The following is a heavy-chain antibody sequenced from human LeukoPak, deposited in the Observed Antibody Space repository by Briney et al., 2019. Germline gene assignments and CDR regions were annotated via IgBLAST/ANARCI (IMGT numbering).Heavy chain of an antibody. Sequence: SETLSLTCAVYGGSFSGYYWSWIRQPPGKGLEWIGEINHSGSTNYNPSLKSRVTISVDTSKNQVSLKLSSVTAADTAVYYCARSSYYYDSSGYAFDYWGQGTLVTVSS. CDR1: GGSFSGYY. V-gene: IGHV4-34*01. CDR3: ARSSYYYDSSGYAFDY. J-gene: IGHJ4*02. CDR2: INHSGST. D-gene: IGHD3-22*01.